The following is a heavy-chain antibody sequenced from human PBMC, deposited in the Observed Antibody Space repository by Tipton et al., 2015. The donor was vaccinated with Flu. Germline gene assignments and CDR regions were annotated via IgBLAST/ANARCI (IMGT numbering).Heavy chain of an antibody. CDR1: GFTFSSYG. CDR3: AKVIPEKVAGLDY. CDR2: IYYDGSKK. Sequence: SLRLSCAASGFTFSSYGMHWVRQSPGKGLEWVAVIYYDGSKKYYADSVKGRFTISRDNSKNTLYLQMNSLRAEDTAIYYCAKVIPEKVAGLDYWGQGTLVTVSS. J-gene: IGHJ4*02. D-gene: IGHD6-19*01. V-gene: IGHV3-33*06.